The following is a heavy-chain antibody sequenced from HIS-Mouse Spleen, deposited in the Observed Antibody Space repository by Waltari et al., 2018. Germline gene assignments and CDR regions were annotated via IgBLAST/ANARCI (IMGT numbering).Heavy chain of an antibody. CDR2: IRSKANSYAT. CDR3: TRRLGDYSYYYYYGMDV. J-gene: IGHJ6*02. D-gene: IGHD3-16*01. CDR1: GFTFSGSA. Sequence: EVQLVESGGGLVQPGGSLKLSCAASGFTFSGSAMHWVRPASWKGPEWVGRIRSKANSYATAYAASVKGRFTISRDDSKNTAYLQMNSLKTEDTAVYYCTRRLGDYSYYYYYGMDVWGQGTTVTVSS. V-gene: IGHV3-73*02.